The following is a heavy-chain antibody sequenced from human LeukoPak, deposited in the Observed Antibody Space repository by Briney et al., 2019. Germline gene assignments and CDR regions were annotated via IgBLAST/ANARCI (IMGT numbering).Heavy chain of an antibody. D-gene: IGHD5-18*01. CDR3: ARDPYNPDTAMGFDY. CDR2: INPNSGGT. J-gene: IGHJ4*02. Sequence: ASVKVSCKASGYTFTGYYMHWVRQAPGQGLEWMGWINPNSGGTNYAQKFQGRVTMTRDTSTSTVYMELSSLRSEDTAVYYCARDPYNPDTAMGFDYWGQGTLVTVSS. V-gene: IGHV1-2*02. CDR1: GYTFTGYY.